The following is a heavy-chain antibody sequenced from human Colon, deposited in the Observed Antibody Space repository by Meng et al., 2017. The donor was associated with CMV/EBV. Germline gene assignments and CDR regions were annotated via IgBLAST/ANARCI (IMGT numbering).Heavy chain of an antibody. CDR1: GGSISSYY. J-gene: IGHJ4*02. Sequence: SETLSLTCTVSGGSISSYYWSWIRQPPGKGLEWIGYIYFTGSTSYNPSLKSRVTISVDTFKNQFSLKLNSVTAADMAVYYCARGGSRYGSLDYWGQGTLVTVSS. CDR3: ARGGSRYGSLDY. D-gene: IGHD2-15*01. CDR2: IYFTGST. V-gene: IGHV4-59*01.